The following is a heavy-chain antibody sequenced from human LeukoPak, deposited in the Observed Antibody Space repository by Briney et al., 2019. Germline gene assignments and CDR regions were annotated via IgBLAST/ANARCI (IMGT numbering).Heavy chain of an antibody. V-gene: IGHV4-34*01. CDR1: GVPFINYY. J-gene: IGHJ4*02. CDR2: INHSGYT. CDR3: TRAVAGHPD. D-gene: IGHD6-19*01. Sequence: SETLSLTCAVSGVPFINYYWSWVRQSPRQGLEWIGEINHSGYTNYSPSLKSRVTMSIDTSKNQFSLKLTSVTAADAGVYYCTRAVAGHPDWGQGTLVTVSS.